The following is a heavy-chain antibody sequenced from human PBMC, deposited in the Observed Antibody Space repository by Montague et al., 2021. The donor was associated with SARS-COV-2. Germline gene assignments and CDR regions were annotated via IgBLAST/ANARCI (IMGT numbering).Heavy chain of an antibody. V-gene: IGHV3-23*03. D-gene: IGHD3-10*01. Sequence: SLRLSCAASGFTFSSYAMSWVRQAPGKGLEWVSVIYSGGSSTYYADSVKGRFTISRDNSKNTLYLQMSSLRAEDTAVYYCARDRWFGEFDYWGQGTLVTVSS. CDR2: IYSGGSST. CDR3: ARDRWFGEFDY. J-gene: IGHJ4*02. CDR1: GFTFSSYA.